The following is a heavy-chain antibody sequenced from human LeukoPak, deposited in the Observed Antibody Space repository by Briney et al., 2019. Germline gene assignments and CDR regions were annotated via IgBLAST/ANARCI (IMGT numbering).Heavy chain of an antibody. J-gene: IGHJ4*02. D-gene: IGHD2-15*01. V-gene: IGHV4-4*02. CDR1: GVSISSSNW. CDR2: MYHSGST. Sequence: PSETLSLTCAVSGVSISSSNWWTWVRQPPGKGLEWIGEMYHSGSTNYNPSLKGRVTISVDKSKNQFSLKVNSVTAADTAVYYCANLKILSCSAAFDYWGQGTLVTVSS. CDR3: ANLKILSCSAAFDY.